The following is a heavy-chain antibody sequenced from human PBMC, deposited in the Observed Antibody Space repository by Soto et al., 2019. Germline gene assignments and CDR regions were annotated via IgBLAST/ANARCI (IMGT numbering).Heavy chain of an antibody. D-gene: IGHD2-21*01. CDR2: IYYSGST. CDR1: GGSISSYY. CDR3: ARHIQRLHPFDY. J-gene: IGHJ4*02. V-gene: IGHV4-59*01. Sequence: ASETLSLTCTVSGGSISSYYWSWIRQPPGKGLEWIGYIYYSGSTNYNPSLKSRVTISVDTSKDQFSLKLSSVTAADTAVYYCARHIQRLHPFDYWGQGTLVIVSS.